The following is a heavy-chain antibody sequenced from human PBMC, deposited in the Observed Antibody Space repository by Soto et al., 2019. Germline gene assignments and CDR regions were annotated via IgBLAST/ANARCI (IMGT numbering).Heavy chain of an antibody. CDR3: ARHGXGNVGDYVPYYYYGMDV. D-gene: IGHD4-17*01. Sequence: GESLKISCKGSGYSFTIYWISWVRQMPGKGLEWMGRIDPSDSYTNYSPSFQGHVTISADKSISTAYLQWSSLKASDTAMYYCARHGXGNVGDYVPYYYYGMDVWGQGTTVTVSS. CDR1: GYSFTIYW. CDR2: IDPSDSYT. J-gene: IGHJ6*02. V-gene: IGHV5-10-1*01.